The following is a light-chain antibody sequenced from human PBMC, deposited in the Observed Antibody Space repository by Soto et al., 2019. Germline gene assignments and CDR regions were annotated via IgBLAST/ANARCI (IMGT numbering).Light chain of an antibody. Sequence: IQMTQSPPSVSASVGDRVTITCRASQDVGKWLASYQQKPGKAPTLLIHGASSVQSGVPPRYSGSGYGTDFTLTISSLQPEDFATYYCQQANSFPITFGQGTRLEIK. J-gene: IGKJ5*01. CDR1: QDVGKW. CDR2: GAS. CDR3: QQANSFPIT. V-gene: IGKV1-12*01.